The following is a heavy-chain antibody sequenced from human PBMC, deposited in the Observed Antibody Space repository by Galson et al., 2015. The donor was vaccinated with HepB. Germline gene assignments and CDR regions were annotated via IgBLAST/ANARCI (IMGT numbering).Heavy chain of an antibody. J-gene: IGHJ3*02. D-gene: IGHD3-16*01. CDR3: ARDATQELLGTFDI. V-gene: IGHV1-69*13. CDR2: IIPIFGTA. CDR1: GGTFSSYA. Sequence: SVKVSCKASGGTFSSYAISWVRQAPGQGLEWMGGIIPIFGTANYAQKFQGRVTITAGESTSTAYMELSSLRSEDTAVYYCARDATQELLGTFDIWGQGTMVTVSS.